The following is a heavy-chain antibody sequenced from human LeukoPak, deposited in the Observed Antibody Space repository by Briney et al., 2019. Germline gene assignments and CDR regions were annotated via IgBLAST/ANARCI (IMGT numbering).Heavy chain of an antibody. V-gene: IGHV3-23*01. J-gene: IGHJ6*02. CDR2: ISGSGGST. Sequence: PGGSLRLSCAASGFTFNNYAMTWVRQAPGKGLEWVSAISGSGGSTYYADSLKGRFTISRDNSKNTLSLQMNSLRAADTAVYYCAKSYGTYYYYGMDVWGQGTTVTVSS. D-gene: IGHD4-17*01. CDR1: GFTFNNYA. CDR3: AKSYGTYYYYGMDV.